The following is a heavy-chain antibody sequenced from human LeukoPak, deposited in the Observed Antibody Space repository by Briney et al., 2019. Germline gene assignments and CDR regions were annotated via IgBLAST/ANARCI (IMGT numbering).Heavy chain of an antibody. Sequence: GGSLRLSCAASGFTFSSYCMDWVRQTPGKGLEWVSSISSSSSYIYYADSVKGRFTISRDNAKNSLYLQMNCLRAGDTGVYYCARVDYDSSGTDYWGQGTLVTVSS. V-gene: IGHV3-21*01. J-gene: IGHJ4*02. D-gene: IGHD3-22*01. CDR3: ARVDYDSSGTDY. CDR2: ISSSSSYI. CDR1: GFTFSSYC.